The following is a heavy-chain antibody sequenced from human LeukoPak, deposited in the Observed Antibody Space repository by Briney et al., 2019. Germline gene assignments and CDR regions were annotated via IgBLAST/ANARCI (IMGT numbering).Heavy chain of an antibody. V-gene: IGHV3-11*01. CDR2: ISSSGSTI. J-gene: IGHJ4*02. Sequence: GGSLRLSCAASGFTFSDYYMSWLRQAPGKGAEWISYISSSGSTIDYADSVKGRFTISRDNAKNSLYLQMNSLRAEDTAVYFCASGTYYFDFWGQGTLVTVSS. CDR3: ASGTYYFDF. D-gene: IGHD1-26*01. CDR1: GFTFSDYY.